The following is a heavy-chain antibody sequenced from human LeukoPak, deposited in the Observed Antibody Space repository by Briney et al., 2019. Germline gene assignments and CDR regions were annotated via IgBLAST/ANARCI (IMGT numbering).Heavy chain of an antibody. CDR3: AREKPGYYDSSGVIDC. Sequence: SETLSLTCTVSGGSISSYYWSWIRQPPGKGLEWIGYIYYSGSTNYNPSLKSRVTISVDTSKNQFSLKLSSVTAADTAVYYCAREKPGYYDSSGVIDCWGQGTLVTVSS. D-gene: IGHD3-22*01. V-gene: IGHV4-59*01. CDR2: IYYSGST. J-gene: IGHJ4*02. CDR1: GGSISSYY.